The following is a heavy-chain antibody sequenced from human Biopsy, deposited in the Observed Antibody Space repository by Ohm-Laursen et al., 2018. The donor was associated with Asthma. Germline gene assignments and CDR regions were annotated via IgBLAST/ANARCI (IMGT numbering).Heavy chain of an antibody. CDR2: ISSSGSTT. V-gene: IGHV3-11*01. Sequence: SLRLSCAASGFSFSDYYMTWMRQAPGKWLEWVSSISSSGSTTYPAESVKGRFTISRDNAQKSLFLQMGSLRAEDTAIYYCARVFESSEWGPFYHFGLDVWGQGTTVAVSS. D-gene: IGHD6-25*01. CDR3: ARVFESSEWGPFYHFGLDV. J-gene: IGHJ6*02. CDR1: GFSFSDYY.